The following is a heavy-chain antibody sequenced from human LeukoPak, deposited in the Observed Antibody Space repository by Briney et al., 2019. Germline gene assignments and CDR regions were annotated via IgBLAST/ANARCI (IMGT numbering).Heavy chain of an antibody. CDR1: GYTFTGYY. J-gene: IGHJ4*02. D-gene: IGHD6-19*01. Sequence: GASVKVSCKASGYTFTGYYLHWVRQAPGQGLEWMGWINPNSGATNYAQNFQGRVTMTRDTPISTAYMELSSLRSDDTAVYYCARGVAVAGMPYWGQGTLVTVSS. CDR3: ARGVAVAGMPY. V-gene: IGHV1-2*02. CDR2: INPNSGAT.